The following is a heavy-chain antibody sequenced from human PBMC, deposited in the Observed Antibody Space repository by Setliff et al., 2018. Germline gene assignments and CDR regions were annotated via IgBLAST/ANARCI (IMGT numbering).Heavy chain of an antibody. J-gene: IGHJ4*02. V-gene: IGHV4-39*01. CDR3: ARTGTYRYFDY. CDR1: GASLSSGTYY. D-gene: IGHD1-1*01. CDR2: IYYRGDT. Sequence: SETLSLTCTVSGASLSSGTYYWGWIRQPPGKGLEWIGRIYYRGDTYYNASLKGRLTISVDTAQNQFSLRLTPVTAADTAVYYCARTGTYRYFDYWGQGALVTVSS.